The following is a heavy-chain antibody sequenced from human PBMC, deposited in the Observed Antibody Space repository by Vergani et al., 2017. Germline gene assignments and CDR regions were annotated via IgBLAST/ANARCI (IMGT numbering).Heavy chain of an antibody. D-gene: IGHD2-2*01. CDR1: GGPISSGDYY. V-gene: IGHV4-30-4*01. Sequence: QVQLQESGPGLVKPSQTLSLTCTVSGGPISSGDYYWSWIRQPPGKGLEWIGYFYYSGSTYSNPPRKSQVTLSIDTSKNQFSLELSSVTAADTAVYYCAREGGYCSSTSGYAGYNWFDPWGQGTLVTVSS. CDR2: FYYSGST. J-gene: IGHJ5*02. CDR3: AREGGYCSSTSGYAGYNWFDP.